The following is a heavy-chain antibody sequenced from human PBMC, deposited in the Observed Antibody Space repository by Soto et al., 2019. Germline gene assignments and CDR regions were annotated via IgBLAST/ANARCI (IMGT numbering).Heavy chain of an antibody. CDR2: IIPIFGTA. V-gene: IGHV1-69*01. J-gene: IGHJ4*02. D-gene: IGHD3-16*02. CDR1: GGTFSSYA. Sequence: QVQLVQSGAEVKKPGSSVKVSCKASGGTFSSYAISWVRQAPGQGLEWMGGIIPIFGTANYAQKFQGRVTITADESTSTAYMELSSLRSEDTAVYYCARDQYDYVWGSYRHFDYWCQGTLVTVSS. CDR3: ARDQYDYVWGSYRHFDY.